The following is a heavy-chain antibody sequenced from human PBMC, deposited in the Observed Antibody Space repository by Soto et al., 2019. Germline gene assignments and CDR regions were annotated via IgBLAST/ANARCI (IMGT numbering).Heavy chain of an antibody. J-gene: IGHJ4*02. CDR2: ISSNGGST. CDR3: ARDMARHNWNYVADY. D-gene: IGHD1-7*01. V-gene: IGHV3-64*01. Sequence: GGSLRLSCAASGFTFSSYAMHWVRQAPGKGLEYVSAISSNGGSTYYANSVKGRFTISRDNSKNTLYLQMGSLRAEDMAVYYGARDMARHNWNYVADYWGQGTLVTVSS. CDR1: GFTFSSYA.